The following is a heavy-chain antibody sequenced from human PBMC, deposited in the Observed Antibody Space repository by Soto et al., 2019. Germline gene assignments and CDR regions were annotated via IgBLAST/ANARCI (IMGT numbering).Heavy chain of an antibody. J-gene: IGHJ4*02. CDR1: GYTFSSYG. Sequence: QVQLVQSGAEVKKPGASVMVSCKASGYTFSSYGISWVRQAPEQGLEWMGWINTANGNIKQTQNLQGRVTMSTDTSTSTAYLELRSLRSDDTAVYYCAREYCRGGRCYGVDSLGQGTLITVSS. CDR2: INTANGNI. D-gene: IGHD2-15*01. CDR3: AREYCRGGRCYGVDS. V-gene: IGHV1-18*01.